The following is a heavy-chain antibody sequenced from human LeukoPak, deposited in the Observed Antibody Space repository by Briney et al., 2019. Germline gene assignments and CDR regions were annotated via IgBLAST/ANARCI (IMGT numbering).Heavy chain of an antibody. V-gene: IGHV3-30-3*01. J-gene: IGHJ6*02. Sequence: QPGRSLRLSCAASGFTFSSYAMHWVRQAPGKGLEWVAVISYDGSNKYYADSVKGRFTISRDNSKNTLYLQMNGLRAEDTAVYYCARGTAMVRVWYYYGMDVWGQGTTVTVSS. D-gene: IGHD5-18*01. CDR3: ARGTAMVRVWYYYGMDV. CDR2: ISYDGSNK. CDR1: GFTFSSYA.